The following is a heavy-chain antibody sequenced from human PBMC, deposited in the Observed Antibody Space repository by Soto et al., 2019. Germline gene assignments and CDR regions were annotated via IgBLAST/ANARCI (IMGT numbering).Heavy chain of an antibody. CDR2: ISAYNGNT. Sequence: GASVKVSCKASGYTFTSYGISWVRQAPGQGLEWMGWISAYNGNTNYAQKLQGRVTMTTDPSTSTAYMELRSLRSDDTAVYYCARDLEMRGITMDWFDPWGQGTLVTVSS. D-gene: IGHD3-10*01. CDR1: GYTFTSYG. CDR3: ARDLEMRGITMDWFDP. V-gene: IGHV1-18*01. J-gene: IGHJ5*02.